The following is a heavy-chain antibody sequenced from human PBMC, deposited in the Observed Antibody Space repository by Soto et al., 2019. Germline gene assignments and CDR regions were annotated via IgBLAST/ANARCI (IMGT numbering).Heavy chain of an antibody. J-gene: IGHJ5*02. CDR3: ARGDIVLVPASEGNWFDP. CDR1: AXSFTTYH. CDR2: INPDAGAT. V-gene: IGHV1-46*01. D-gene: IGHD2-2*01. Sequence: VKVSFKASAXSFTTYHIHWVRQAPGQGLEWMGLINPDAGATNYAQRFQGRLRLTRDTSTSTVYMELRSLRFDDTAVYYCARGDIVLVPASEGNWFDPWGQGTLVTVSS.